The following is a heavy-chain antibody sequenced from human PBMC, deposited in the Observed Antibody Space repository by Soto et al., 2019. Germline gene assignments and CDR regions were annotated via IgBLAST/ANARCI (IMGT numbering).Heavy chain of an antibody. CDR3: ARALDFWSAYFDY. Sequence: PGGSLRLSCAASGFPFSYYWVHWVRQTPEKGLVWVARIYSDGSATTYADSVKGRFTISRDNSKNTLYLQMNSLRTEDTAVYYCARALDFWSAYFDYWGQGSLVTVSS. CDR1: GFPFSYYW. D-gene: IGHD3-3*01. V-gene: IGHV3-74*03. J-gene: IGHJ4*02. CDR2: IYSDGSAT.